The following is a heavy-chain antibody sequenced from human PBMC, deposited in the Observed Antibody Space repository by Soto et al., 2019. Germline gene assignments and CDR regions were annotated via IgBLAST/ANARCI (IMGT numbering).Heavy chain of an antibody. CDR2: IKQDGNEK. D-gene: IGHD6-19*01. CDR1: GLTFSDYG. CDR3: ARGLGSSGWYSRWDAFDI. Sequence: AGSLRLSCAVSGLTFSDYGMGWVCQAPGKGLEWVANIKQDGNEKYYVDSVKGRFTISRDNAKNSLYLQMNSLRAEDTAVYYCARGLGSSGWYSRWDAFDIWGQGTMVTV. J-gene: IGHJ3*02. V-gene: IGHV3-7*01.